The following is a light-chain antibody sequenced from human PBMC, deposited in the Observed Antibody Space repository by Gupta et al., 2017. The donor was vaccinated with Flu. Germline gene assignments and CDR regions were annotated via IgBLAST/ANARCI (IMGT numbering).Light chain of an antibody. Sequence: SYVLTQPPSVSVAPGQTAKITCGGNDIGSTSVHWYQQKPGQAPVVVVYDDSGRPSGIPERFSGANSGTTATVTTIRVEGGDEADYYCQVPDTSNNHWVFGGGTKLTVL. J-gene: IGLJ3*02. V-gene: IGLV3-21*02. CDR2: DDS. CDR3: QVPDTSNNHWV. CDR1: DIGSTS.